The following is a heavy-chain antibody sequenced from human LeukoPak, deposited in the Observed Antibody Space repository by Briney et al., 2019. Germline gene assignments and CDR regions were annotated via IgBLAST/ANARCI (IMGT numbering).Heavy chain of an antibody. D-gene: IGHD5-12*01. J-gene: IGHJ6*03. Sequence: PGGSLRLSCAASGFTVSSNYMSWVRQAPGKGLEWVSVIYSIGSTYYADSVKGRFTISRDNAKNSLYLQMNSLRAEDTALYYCARERATLDYYYYMDVWGKGTTVTVSS. CDR2: IYSIGST. V-gene: IGHV3-53*01. CDR3: ARERATLDYYYYMDV. CDR1: GFTVSSNY.